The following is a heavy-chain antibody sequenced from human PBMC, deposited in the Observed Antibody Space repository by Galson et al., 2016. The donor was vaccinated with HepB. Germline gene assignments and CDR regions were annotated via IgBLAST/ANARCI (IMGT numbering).Heavy chain of an antibody. CDR1: GFPFSGYS. CDR2: IVGSGGDT. Sequence: SLRLSCAASGFPFSGYSMTWVRQAPGKGLEWVAAIVGSGGDTDYAGSVEGRFTISRDNSKNTLYLQMNRLKAEDTAVYYCARDISGHGTKGWDHDYWGQGTLVTVSS. J-gene: IGHJ4*02. V-gene: IGHV3-23*01. D-gene: IGHD1-26*01. CDR3: ARDISGHGTKGWDHDY.